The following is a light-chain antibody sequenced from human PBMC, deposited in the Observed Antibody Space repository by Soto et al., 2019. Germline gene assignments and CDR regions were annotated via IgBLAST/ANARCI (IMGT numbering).Light chain of an antibody. Sequence: DIQMTQSPSSLSASVGDRVTITCRASQTISTYLNWYQQEPGKAPKLLIYAASSLQSGIPSRFSGSGSGTDFTLTITSLQPEDFAAYYCQQSHGLPYTFGQGTKLEIK. CDR2: AAS. CDR1: QTISTY. J-gene: IGKJ2*01. V-gene: IGKV1-39*01. CDR3: QQSHGLPYT.